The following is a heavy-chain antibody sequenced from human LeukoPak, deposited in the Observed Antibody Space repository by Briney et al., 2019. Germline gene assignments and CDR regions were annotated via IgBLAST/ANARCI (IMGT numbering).Heavy chain of an antibody. V-gene: IGHV1-8*01. Sequence: VSVKVSCKPSGYTFTSYDINWVRQATGEGLEWMGWMNPNSGNTGYAQKFQGRVTMTRNTYISTAYLELSSLRSEDTDVYYCARVKTMIIVVSLFDYWGQGTLVTVSS. CDR1: GYTFTSYD. D-gene: IGHD3-22*01. CDR2: MNPNSGNT. CDR3: ARVKTMIIVVSLFDY. J-gene: IGHJ4*02.